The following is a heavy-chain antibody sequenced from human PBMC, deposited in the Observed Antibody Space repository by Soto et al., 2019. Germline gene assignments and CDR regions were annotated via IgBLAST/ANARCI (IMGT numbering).Heavy chain of an antibody. CDR1: GGSISSYY. J-gene: IGHJ3*02. CDR2: SYYRGST. V-gene: IGHV4-59*08. CDR3: ARHAYGIAAARDAFDI. Sequence: SETLPLTCSVAGGSISSYYWSWIRQPPGKGLEWIGDSYYRGSTNYNPALKSRVTISVDTSKNQFSLKLSSVTAADTAVYYCARHAYGIAAARDAFDIWGQGTMVTVSS. D-gene: IGHD6-13*01.